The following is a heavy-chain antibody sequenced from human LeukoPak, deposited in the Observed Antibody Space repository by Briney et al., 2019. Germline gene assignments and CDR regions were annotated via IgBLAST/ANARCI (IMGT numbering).Heavy chain of an antibody. J-gene: IGHJ4*02. V-gene: IGHV3-30*03. D-gene: IGHD3-22*01. Sequence: GGSLRLSCAASGFTFSTFNMHWVRQAPGKGLEWVAVFSSDGRSTFYAENVQGRFTLSRDNSKNTLSLQMNSLRAEDTAVYYCAREKLYDSSGYYSHYFDYWGQGTLVTVSS. CDR2: FSSDGRST. CDR3: AREKLYDSSGYYSHYFDY. CDR1: GFTFSTFN.